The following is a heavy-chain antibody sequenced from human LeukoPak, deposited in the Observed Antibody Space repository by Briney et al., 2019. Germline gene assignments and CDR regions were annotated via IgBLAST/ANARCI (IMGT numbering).Heavy chain of an antibody. CDR2: ISSSSSTI. CDR3: ARGHIVVVTAIEYGGLDY. CDR1: GFTFSSYS. D-gene: IGHD2-21*02. Sequence: GGSLRLSCAASGFTFSSYSMNWVRQAPGKGLEWVSYISSSSSTIYYADSVKGRFTISRDNARNSLYLQMNSLRAEDTAVYYCARGHIVVVTAIEYGGLDYWGQGTLVTVSS. V-gene: IGHV3-48*01. J-gene: IGHJ4*02.